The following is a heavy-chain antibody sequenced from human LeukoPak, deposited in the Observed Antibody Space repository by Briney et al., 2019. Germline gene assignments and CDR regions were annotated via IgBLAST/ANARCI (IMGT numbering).Heavy chain of an antibody. CDR2: IIPIFGTA. CDR1: GGTFSSYA. CDR3: ARNDFKKRERYYYYMDV. J-gene: IGHJ6*03. D-gene: IGHD3-3*01. V-gene: IGHV1-69*05. Sequence: GASVKVSCKASGGTFSSYAIIWVRQAPGQGLEWMGGIIPIFGTANYAQKFQGRVTITTDESTSTAYMELSSLRSEDTAVYYCARNDFKKRERYYYYMDVWGKGTTVTVSS.